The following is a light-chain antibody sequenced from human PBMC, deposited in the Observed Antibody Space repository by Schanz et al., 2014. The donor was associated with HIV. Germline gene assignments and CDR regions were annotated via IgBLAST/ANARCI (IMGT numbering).Light chain of an antibody. Sequence: DIQMTQSPSSLSASVGDRVTITCRASQSISNHLNWYQQKPGKAPKLLIYAASSLQSGVPPRFSGSGSGTDFTLTISSLQPEDIATYYCQQYDNLPLTFGGGTKVEIK. CDR3: QQYDNLPLT. CDR2: AAS. CDR1: QSISNH. J-gene: IGKJ4*01. V-gene: IGKV1-33*01.